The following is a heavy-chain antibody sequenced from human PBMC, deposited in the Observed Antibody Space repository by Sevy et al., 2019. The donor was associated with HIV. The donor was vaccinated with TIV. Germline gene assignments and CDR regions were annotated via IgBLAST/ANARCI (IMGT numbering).Heavy chain of an antibody. CDR1: GVSIRSVNW. D-gene: IGHD5-12*01. CDR2: IYNSGSS. J-gene: IGHJ5*02. V-gene: IGHV4-4*02. CDR3: ARGGETPRRLNP. Sequence: SETLSLTCAVSGVSIRSVNWWHWVRQPPGKGLVWIGEIYNSGSSYYNPSLKSRVTISVDNSKNQFSLNLTPVTAADTAVYYCARGGETPRRLNPWGQGSLVTVSS.